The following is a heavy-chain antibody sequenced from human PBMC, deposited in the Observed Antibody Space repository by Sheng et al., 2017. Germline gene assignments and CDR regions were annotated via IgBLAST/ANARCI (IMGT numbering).Heavy chain of an antibody. Sequence: QVQLQESGPGLVKPSETLSLTCAVSGYSISSGYYWGWIRQPPGKGLEWIGSIYHSGSTYYNPSLKSRVTISVDTSKNQFSLKLSSVTAADTAVYYCARDSXQWLVLGYFDYWGQGTLVTVSS. CDR1: GYSISSGYY. V-gene: IGHV4-38-2*02. D-gene: IGHD6-19*01. CDR2: IYHSGST. J-gene: IGHJ4*02. CDR3: ARDSXQWLVLGYFDY.